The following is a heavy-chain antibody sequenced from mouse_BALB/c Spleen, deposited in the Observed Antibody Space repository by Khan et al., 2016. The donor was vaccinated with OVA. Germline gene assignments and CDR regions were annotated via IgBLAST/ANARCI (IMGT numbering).Heavy chain of an antibody. CDR3: ASDRIDY. V-gene: IGHV1-7*01. CDR1: GYTFSNYW. CDR2: INHSSGYT. Sequence: VQLQQSGAELAKPGASVKMSCKASGYTFSNYWIHWVKQRPGQGLEWIGYINHSSGYTYYTHTFNDQSTLTTDKSTSTAYMQRSSLTSEDSAVYYCASDRIDYWGQGTTLTVSS. J-gene: IGHJ2*01.